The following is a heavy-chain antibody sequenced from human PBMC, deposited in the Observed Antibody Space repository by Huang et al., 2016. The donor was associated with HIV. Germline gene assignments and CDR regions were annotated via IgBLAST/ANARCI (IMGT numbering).Heavy chain of an antibody. Sequence: QVQLQESGQGLVKPSETLSLTCTVSGGSISSYYWSWIRQPPGKGLEWIGYIHYSGSTNYNPSLKSRVTTSVDTSKNQFFRKLSSVTAADTAVYYCARGGPYSRDYYYYGMDVWGQGTTVTVSS. D-gene: IGHD6-13*01. CDR3: ARGGPYSRDYYYYGMDV. CDR1: GGSISSYY. J-gene: IGHJ6*02. CDR2: IHYSGST. V-gene: IGHV4-59*01.